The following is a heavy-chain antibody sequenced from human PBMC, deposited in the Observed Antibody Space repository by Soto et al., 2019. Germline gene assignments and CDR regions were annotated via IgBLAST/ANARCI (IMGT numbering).Heavy chain of an antibody. CDR3: SRHSLALPKNNCFDP. Sequence: SETLSLTCTVSGDSIISSDFYWGWVRQPPGKGLEWIGSIFYLGSSYYNPSLKSRVTMSVDTSKNQFSLRLRSVTAADTALYFCSRHSLALPKNNCFDPWGQGIMVTVSS. CDR1: GDSIISSDFY. CDR2: IFYLGSS. D-gene: IGHD3-3*02. J-gene: IGHJ5*02. V-gene: IGHV4-39*01.